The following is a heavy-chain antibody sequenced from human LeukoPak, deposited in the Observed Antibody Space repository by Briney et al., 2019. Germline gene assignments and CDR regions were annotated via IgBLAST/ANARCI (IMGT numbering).Heavy chain of an antibody. D-gene: IGHD6-19*01. CDR1: GFTVSSNY. V-gene: IGHV3-21*01. J-gene: IGHJ5*02. Sequence: GGSLRLSCAASGFTVSSNYMSWVRQAPGKGLEWVSSISRTSIYIYYADSVKGRFTISRDNAKNSLYLQMNSLRAEDTAVYYCARDFSGWSVDPWGQGTLVTVSS. CDR2: ISRTSIYI. CDR3: ARDFSGWSVDP.